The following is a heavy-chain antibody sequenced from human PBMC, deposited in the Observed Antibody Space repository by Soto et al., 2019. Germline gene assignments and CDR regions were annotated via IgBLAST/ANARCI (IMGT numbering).Heavy chain of an antibody. V-gene: IGHV3-33*03. CDR3: ASSIN. Sequence: GGSLRLSCAASGFPFSSYGMHWVRQAPGKGLDWVGVIWYDGSNKDYAESVKGRFTISRDNSKNMLYLQMNSLRADDTAVYYCASSINWGQGTLVTVS. J-gene: IGHJ4*02. CDR1: GFPFSSYG. CDR2: IWYDGSNK.